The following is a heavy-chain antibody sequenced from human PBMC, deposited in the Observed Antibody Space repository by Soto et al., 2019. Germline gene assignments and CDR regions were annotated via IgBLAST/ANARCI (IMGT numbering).Heavy chain of an antibody. D-gene: IGHD5-12*01. Sequence: QVQLVQSGAEVKKPGASVKVSCKASGYTFANMHWVRQAPGQRLEWMGWINAGNGDTKYAQKFQGRVTITRDTSANTDYMWLYSLRSKDTSVYYCASDSGDAGSWGQVTLVNISS. J-gene: IGHJ4*02. CDR1: GYTFAN. V-gene: IGHV1-3*01. CDR3: ASDSGDAGS. CDR2: INAGNGDT.